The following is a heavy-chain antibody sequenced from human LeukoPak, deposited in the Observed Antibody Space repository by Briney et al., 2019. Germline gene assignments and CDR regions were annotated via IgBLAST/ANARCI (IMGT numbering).Heavy chain of an antibody. Sequence: SETLSLTCAVYGGSFSGYYWSWIRQPPGKGLEWIGYIYYSGSTNYNPSLKSRVIILIDTSKNHFSLTLSSVTAADTAVYYCARDQYYYDSSGYYRFDYWGQGTLVTVSS. CDR3: ARDQYYYDSSGYYRFDY. D-gene: IGHD3-22*01. CDR1: GGSFSGYY. V-gene: IGHV4-34*11. CDR2: IYYSGST. J-gene: IGHJ4*02.